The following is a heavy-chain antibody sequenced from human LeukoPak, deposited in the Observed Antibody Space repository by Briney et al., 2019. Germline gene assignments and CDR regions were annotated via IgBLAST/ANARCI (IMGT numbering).Heavy chain of an antibody. D-gene: IGHD5-12*01. Sequence: SVKVSCKASVGTFSSYAISWVRQAPGQGLEWMGRIIPILGIANYAQKFQGRVTITADKSTSTAYMELSSLRSEDTAVYYCARETPTVLRLDYWGQGTLVTVSS. V-gene: IGHV1-69*04. CDR3: ARETPTVLRLDY. CDR1: VGTFSSYA. J-gene: IGHJ4*02. CDR2: IIPILGIA.